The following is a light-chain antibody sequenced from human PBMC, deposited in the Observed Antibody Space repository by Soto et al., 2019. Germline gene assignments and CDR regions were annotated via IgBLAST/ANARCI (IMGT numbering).Light chain of an antibody. V-gene: IGLV1-44*01. CDR2: TTS. CDR3: SSWDDSLSGVV. J-gene: IGLJ2*01. Sequence: QSVVTRPPSVSGTPGQGVIISCSNVGRNEVSWYQQVPGMAPKLLIHTTSQRPSGVPDRFSASKSGTSASLAIRGLQSDDEADYFCSSWDDSLSGVVFGRGTKVTVL. CDR1: NVGRNE.